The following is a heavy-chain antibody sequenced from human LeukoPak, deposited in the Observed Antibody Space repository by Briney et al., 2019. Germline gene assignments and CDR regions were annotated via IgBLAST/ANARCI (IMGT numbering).Heavy chain of an antibody. Sequence: SETLSLTCTVSGGSISSYYWSWIRQPPGKGLEWIGYIYYSGSTNYNPSLKSRVTISVDTSKNQFSLKLSSVTAAGTAVYYCARHPSKGFDYWGQGTLVTVSS. CDR1: GGSISSYY. J-gene: IGHJ4*02. CDR3: ARHPSKGFDY. D-gene: IGHD4-11*01. CDR2: IYYSGST. V-gene: IGHV4-59*08.